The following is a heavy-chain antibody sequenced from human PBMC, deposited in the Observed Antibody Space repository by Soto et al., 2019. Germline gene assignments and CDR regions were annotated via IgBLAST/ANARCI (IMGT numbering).Heavy chain of an antibody. CDR1: GFTFSSYA. CDR2: ISYDGSNK. D-gene: IGHD3-10*01. J-gene: IGHJ5*02. CDR3: ARGRMVRAPLGWFDP. V-gene: IGHV3-30-3*01. Sequence: GGSLRLSCAASGFTFSSYAMHWVRQAPGKGLEWVAVISYDGSNKYYADSVKGRFTISRDNSKNTLYLQMNSLRAEDTAVYYCARGRMVRAPLGWFDPWGQGTLVTVSS.